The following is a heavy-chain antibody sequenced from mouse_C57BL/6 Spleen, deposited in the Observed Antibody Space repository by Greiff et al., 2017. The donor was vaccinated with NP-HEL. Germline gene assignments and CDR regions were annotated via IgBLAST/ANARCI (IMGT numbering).Heavy chain of an antibody. CDR3: ARSITTVVGYYFDY. Sequence: QVQLQQPGAELVKPGASVKLSCKASGYTFTSYWMHWVKQRPGRGLEWIGRIDPNSGGTKYNEKFKSKATLTVDKPSSTAYMQLISLTSEDSAVYYCARSITTVVGYYFDYWGQGTTLTVSS. D-gene: IGHD1-1*01. CDR2: IDPNSGGT. CDR1: GYTFTSYW. V-gene: IGHV1-72*01. J-gene: IGHJ2*01.